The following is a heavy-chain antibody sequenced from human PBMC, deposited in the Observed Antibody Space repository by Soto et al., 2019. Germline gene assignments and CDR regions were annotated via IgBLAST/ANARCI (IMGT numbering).Heavy chain of an antibody. V-gene: IGHV1-18*01. J-gene: IGHJ6*04. D-gene: IGHD2-15*01. CDR3: ARGGRGAAPQKFYYYAMDV. CDR2: ISVDNDHT. CDR1: GNTFTTYV. Sequence: QVQLVQSGAEVKKPGASVKVSCKASGNTFTTYVISWVRQAPGQGLEWMGWISVDNDHTIYAQNLQGRVTMTTDTSTTTAYMELRSLISDDSAVYYCARGGRGAAPQKFYYYAMDVWGTGTAVTVSA.